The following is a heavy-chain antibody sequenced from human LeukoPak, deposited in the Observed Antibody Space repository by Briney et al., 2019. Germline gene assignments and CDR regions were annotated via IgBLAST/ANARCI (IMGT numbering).Heavy chain of an antibody. Sequence: GGSLRLSCAASGFTFSSYGMHWVRQAPGKGLEWVAVISYDGSNKYYADSVKGRFTISRDNSKNTLYLQMNSLRAEDTAVYYCAKDGGSSWPGVGWFDPWGQGTLVTVSS. CDR3: AKDGGSSWPGVGWFDP. CDR1: GFTFSSYG. D-gene: IGHD6-13*01. CDR2: ISYDGSNK. V-gene: IGHV3-30*18. J-gene: IGHJ5*02.